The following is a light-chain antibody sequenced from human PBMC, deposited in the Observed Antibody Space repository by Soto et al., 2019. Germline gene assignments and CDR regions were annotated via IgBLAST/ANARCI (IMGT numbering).Light chain of an antibody. Sequence: DIQMTQSPSSVSASVGDRVTISCQASQGISRSLAWYQQKPGKAPKLLIYAASSLQSGVPSRFTASGSGTDFTLTITSLQPEDFGVYFCQQTHDLPRTFGLGTKVEF. CDR1: QGISRS. V-gene: IGKV1-12*01. J-gene: IGKJ4*01. CDR2: AAS. CDR3: QQTHDLPRT.